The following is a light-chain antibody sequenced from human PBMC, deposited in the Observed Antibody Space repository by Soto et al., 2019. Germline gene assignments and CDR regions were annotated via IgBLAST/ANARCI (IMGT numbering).Light chain of an antibody. CDR1: QSIGKY. J-gene: IGKJ4*01. V-gene: IGKV3-11*01. CDR2: DAF. Sequence: EIVLTQSPATLSLSPGERATLSCRASQSIGKYLAWYQQTPGQVPRLLIYDAFDRATGTPARFSGSGSGTDFTLTISSLEPEDFAVYHCQQRFSWPLTFGGGTKVDI. CDR3: QQRFSWPLT.